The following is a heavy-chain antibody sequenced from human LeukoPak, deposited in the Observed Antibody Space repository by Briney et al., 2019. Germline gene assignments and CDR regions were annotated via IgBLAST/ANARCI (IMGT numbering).Heavy chain of an antibody. CDR1: GFNFRNYD. J-gene: IGHJ4*02. CDR2: IYSGGYT. CDR3: ASAIGSIWYEFDY. V-gene: IGHV3-53*01. Sequence: GGSLRLSCAASGFNFRNYDMSWVRQAPGRGLEWVSVIYSGGYTYYAGSVKGRFTISRDNSKNTLYLQMNSLRADDTAVYYCASAIGSIWYEFDYWGQGTLITVSS. D-gene: IGHD6-13*01.